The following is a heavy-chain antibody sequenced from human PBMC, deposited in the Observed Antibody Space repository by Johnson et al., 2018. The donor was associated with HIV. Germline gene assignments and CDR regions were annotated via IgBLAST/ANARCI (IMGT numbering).Heavy chain of an antibody. CDR2: ISSSGSTI. Sequence: VQLVESWGGLVQPGRSLRLSCAASGFTFDDYAMHWVRQAPGKGLEWVSGISSSGSTIYYADCVKGRFTISRENAKNSLYLQMNSLRAEDTAVYYCARVGVGATGLGTGADAFDIWGQGTMVTVSS. CDR3: ARVGVGATGLGTGADAFDI. D-gene: IGHD1-26*01. V-gene: IGHV3-9*01. J-gene: IGHJ3*02. CDR1: GFTFDDYA.